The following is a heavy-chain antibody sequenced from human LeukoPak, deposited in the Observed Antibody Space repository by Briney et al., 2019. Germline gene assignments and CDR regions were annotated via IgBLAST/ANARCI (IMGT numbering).Heavy chain of an antibody. CDR3: AASTGHY. D-gene: IGHD3-10*01. CDR1: AFSFSNFF. CDR2: ISSISSTI. V-gene: IGHV3-48*01. J-gene: IGHJ4*02. Sequence: PGGSLRLSCAASAFSFSNFFMNWVRQAPGKGLEWVSYISSISSTIYYADSVKGRFTISRDNAKNSLSLQMNSLRAEDTAVYYCAASTGHYWGQGTLVTVSS.